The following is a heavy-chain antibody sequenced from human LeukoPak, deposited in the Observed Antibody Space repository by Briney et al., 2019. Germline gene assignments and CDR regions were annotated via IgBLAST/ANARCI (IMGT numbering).Heavy chain of an antibody. CDR2: LYSAGNT. J-gene: IGHJ4*02. CDR1: GFTVSSNY. Sequence: GGSLRLSCAASGFTVSSNYMNWVRQAPGKGLEGVSVLYSAGNTFYADSVKGRFTISRDNSKNTLYLQMNSLRPEDTAVYYCARAREYLAIDYWGQGTLVTVSS. V-gene: IGHV3-66*02. CDR3: ARAREYLAIDY. D-gene: IGHD2/OR15-2a*01.